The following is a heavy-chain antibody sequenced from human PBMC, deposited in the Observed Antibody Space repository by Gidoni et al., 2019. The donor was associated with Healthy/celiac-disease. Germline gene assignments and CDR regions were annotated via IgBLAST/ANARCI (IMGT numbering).Heavy chain of an antibody. J-gene: IGHJ3*02. Sequence: VVVQPGRSLRLSCAASGFTFSSYGMHWVRQAPGKGLEWVAVIWYDGSNKYYADSVKGRFTISRDNSKNTLYLQMNSLRAEDTAVYYCAGESRQHDAFDIWGQGTMVTVSS. V-gene: IGHV3-33*01. D-gene: IGHD6-13*01. CDR1: GFTFSSYG. CDR2: IWYDGSNK. CDR3: AGESRQHDAFDI.